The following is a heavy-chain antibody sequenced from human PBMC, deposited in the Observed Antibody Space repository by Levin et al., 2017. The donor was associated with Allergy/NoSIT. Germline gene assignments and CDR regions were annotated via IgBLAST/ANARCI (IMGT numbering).Heavy chain of an antibody. Sequence: GGSLRLSCAASGFTFRTFPMHWVRQTPGKGLEWVAVMSQDGVTKYYADSVKGRFIISRDNSKNTVYLQMNSLRVEDTALYYCARDLVFTFDYFDYWGQGTPVTVSS. D-gene: IGHD2/OR15-2a*01. CDR1: GFTFRTFP. CDR2: MSQDGVTK. CDR3: ARDLVFTFDYFDY. J-gene: IGHJ4*02. V-gene: IGHV3-30-3*01.